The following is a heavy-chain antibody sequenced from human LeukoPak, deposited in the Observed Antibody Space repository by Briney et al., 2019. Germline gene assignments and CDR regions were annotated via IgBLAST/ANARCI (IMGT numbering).Heavy chain of an antibody. CDR1: GGSISSADYY. D-gene: IGHD3-3*01. CDR3: ARAAVLRFLEWDYYYMDV. V-gene: IGHV4-30-2*01. J-gene: IGHJ6*03. Sequence: SQTLSLTCTVSGGSISSADYYWTWIRQPPGKGLQWIGYISHSGGTYYNSSLLSRVTISADTSKNQFFLKLSSVTAADTAVYYCARAAVLRFLEWDYYYMDVWGKGTTVTVSS. CDR2: ISHSGGT.